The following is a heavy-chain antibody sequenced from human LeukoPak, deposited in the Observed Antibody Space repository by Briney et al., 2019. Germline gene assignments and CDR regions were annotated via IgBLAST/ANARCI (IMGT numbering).Heavy chain of an antibody. CDR2: IKKDGSIK. CDR3: ARDTNFCPGYY. D-gene: IGHD2/OR15-2a*01. J-gene: IGHJ4*02. CDR1: GFTFSSYW. V-gene: IGHV3-7*01. Sequence: GGSLRLSCAASGFTFSSYWMTWVRQAPGKGLAWVANIKKDGSIKAYVDSVKGRFTISRDNAKNSVYLQMNSLTTEDTAIYYCARDTNFCPGYYWGQGTLVTVSS.